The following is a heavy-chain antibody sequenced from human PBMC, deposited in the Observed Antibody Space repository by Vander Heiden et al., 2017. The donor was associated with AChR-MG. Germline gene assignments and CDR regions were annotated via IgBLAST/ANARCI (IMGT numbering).Heavy chain of an antibody. Sequence: QVQLVQSGAEVKKPGASVKVSCKASGYTFTGYHMHWVRQAPGQGLEWMGWINPNSGGTNYAQKFQGRVTMTRDTSISTAYMELSRLRSDDTAVYYCARDRGGRGYSYGSCWFDPWGQGTLVTVSS. V-gene: IGHV1-2*02. D-gene: IGHD5-18*01. CDR3: ARDRGGRGYSYGSCWFDP. J-gene: IGHJ5*02. CDR2: INPNSGGT. CDR1: GYTFTGYH.